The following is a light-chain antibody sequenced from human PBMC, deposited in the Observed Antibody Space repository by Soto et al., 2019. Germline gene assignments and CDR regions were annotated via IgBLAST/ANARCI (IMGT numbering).Light chain of an antibody. CDR1: QSVASNY. CDR2: GAS. CDR3: QQYGSSPSWA. V-gene: IGKV3-20*01. Sequence: VLTQSPGSLSLSPGERATLSCRASQSVASNYLAWYQQKPGQAPRLLIYGASSRATGIPDRFSGSRSGTDFTLTISRLEPEDFAVYFCQQYGSSPSWAFGQGTKVDIK. J-gene: IGKJ1*01.